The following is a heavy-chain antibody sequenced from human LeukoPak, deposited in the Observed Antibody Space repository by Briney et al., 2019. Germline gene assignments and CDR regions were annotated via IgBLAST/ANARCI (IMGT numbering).Heavy chain of an antibody. CDR2: IIPIFGTA. Sequence: GASVKVSCKASGYTFISYGISWVRQAPGQGLEWMGGIIPIFGTANYAQKFQGRVTITADESTSTAYMELSSLRSEDTAVYYCARAAAGISSGDAFDIWGQGTMVTVSS. D-gene: IGHD6-13*01. CDR3: ARAAAGISSGDAFDI. CDR1: GYTFISYG. J-gene: IGHJ3*02. V-gene: IGHV1-69*13.